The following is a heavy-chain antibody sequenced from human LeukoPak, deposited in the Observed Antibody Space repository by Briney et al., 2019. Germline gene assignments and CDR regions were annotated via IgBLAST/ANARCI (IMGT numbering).Heavy chain of an antibody. V-gene: IGHV1-18*01. J-gene: IGHJ4*02. CDR2: ISAYNGNT. CDR1: GYTFTSYG. D-gene: IGHD4-17*01. Sequence: RRASVKVSCKASGYTFTSYGISWVRQAPGQGLEWMGWISAYNGNTKYAQKLQGRVTMTTDTSTSTAYMELRNLRSDDTAVYYCATPPELYGDLDYWGQGTLVTVSS. CDR3: ATPPELYGDLDY.